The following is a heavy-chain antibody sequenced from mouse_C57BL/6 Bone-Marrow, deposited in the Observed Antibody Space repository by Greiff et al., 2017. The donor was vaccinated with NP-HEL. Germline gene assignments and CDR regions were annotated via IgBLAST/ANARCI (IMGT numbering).Heavy chain of an antibody. CDR1: GYTFTCYC. V-gene: IGHV1-64*01. CDR2: IPPNSGST. CDR3: ARFQYYLLLRRRWFAY. Sequence: PVSSLLQSFASVPLSCPSSGYTFTCYCLPWVLPMPGPCLAWIGMIPPNSGSTNYNDKFKSKATLTVDKSSSTAYMQLSSLTSEDSAVYYCARFQYYLLLRRRWFAYWGQGTLVTVSA. J-gene: IGHJ3*01. D-gene: IGHD1-1*01.